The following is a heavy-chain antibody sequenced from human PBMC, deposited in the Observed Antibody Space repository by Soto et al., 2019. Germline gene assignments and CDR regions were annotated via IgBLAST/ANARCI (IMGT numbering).Heavy chain of an antibody. CDR1: GFTFNNYA. Sequence: GGSLRLSCVASGFTFNNYAMHWVRQAPGKGLGWVAVISSDGSEKYYLDSVRDRFTISRDNSKNTLYLQMDNLRPEDTAMYYCANSWTTLTTGFDFWGQGALVTAPQ. CDR2: ISSDGSEK. D-gene: IGHD4-17*01. V-gene: IGHV3-30*18. CDR3: ANSWTTLTTGFDF. J-gene: IGHJ4*02.